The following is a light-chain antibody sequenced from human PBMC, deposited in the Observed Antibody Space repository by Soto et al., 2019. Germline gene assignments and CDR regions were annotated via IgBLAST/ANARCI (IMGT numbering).Light chain of an antibody. Sequence: EIVLTQSPDTLSLSPGERATLSCRASQSVRSGHLAWYQQKPGQAPRLVIFDASSRASGTPERFSGSGSGTDFTLTITRLEPEDFAVYYCQQHGTSPITFGQGTRLE. CDR2: DAS. CDR3: QQHGTSPIT. J-gene: IGKJ5*01. V-gene: IGKV3-20*01. CDR1: QSVRSGH.